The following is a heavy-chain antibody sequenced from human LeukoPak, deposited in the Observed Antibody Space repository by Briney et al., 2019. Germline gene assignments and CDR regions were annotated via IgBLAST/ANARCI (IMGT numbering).Heavy chain of an antibody. Sequence: PGGSLRFSYAASGFTFSSYGMNWVRQAPGKGLEWVAVISYDGSNKYYADSVKGRFTISRDNSKNTLYLQMNSLRAEDTAVYYCAKDLPYYDSPTHALDYWGQGTLVTVSS. D-gene: IGHD3-22*01. V-gene: IGHV3-30*18. CDR2: ISYDGSNK. CDR1: GFTFSSYG. CDR3: AKDLPYYDSPTHALDY. J-gene: IGHJ4*02.